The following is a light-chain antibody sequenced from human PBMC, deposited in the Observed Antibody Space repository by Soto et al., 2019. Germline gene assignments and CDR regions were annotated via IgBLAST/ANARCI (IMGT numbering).Light chain of an antibody. CDR2: DAS. J-gene: IGKJ5*01. CDR3: QQRSNWPIT. V-gene: IGKV3-11*01. Sequence: EIILTQSPDTLSLSPWERATLSCRASQTVSSNYLAWCQQRPGQAPRLLIYDASKRATGIPARFSGGGSGTDFTLTISSLEPEDFAVYYCQQRSNWPITFGQGTRLEIK. CDR1: QTVSSNY.